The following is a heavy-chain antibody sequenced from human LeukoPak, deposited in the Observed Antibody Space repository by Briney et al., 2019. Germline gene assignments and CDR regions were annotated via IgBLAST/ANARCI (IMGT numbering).Heavy chain of an antibody. D-gene: IGHD3-16*01. CDR3: AKDKGGRDSYFYYYYGMDV. CDR2: IRYDGSNK. CDR1: GFTFSSYG. Sequence: GGSLRLSCAASGFTFSSYGMHWVRQAPGKGLEWVAFIRYDGSNKYYADSVKGRFTISRDNSKNTLYLQMNSLRAEDTALYYCAKDKGGRDSYFYYYYGMDVWGQGTTVTVSS. J-gene: IGHJ6*02. V-gene: IGHV3-30*02.